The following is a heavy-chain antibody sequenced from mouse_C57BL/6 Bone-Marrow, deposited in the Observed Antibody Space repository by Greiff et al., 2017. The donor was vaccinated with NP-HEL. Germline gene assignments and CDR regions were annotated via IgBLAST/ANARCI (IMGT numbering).Heavy chain of an antibody. CDR1: DSEVFPIAY. CDR3: ARRYDYDGDWYFDV. V-gene: IGHV15-2*01. CDR2: ILPSIGRT. Sequence: QVQLQQSGSELRSPGSSVKLSCKDFDSEVFPIAYMSWVRQKPGHGFEWIGGILPSIGRTIYGEKFEDKATLDADTLSNTAYLELNSLTSEDSAIYYCARRYDYDGDWYFDVWGTGTTVTVSS. J-gene: IGHJ1*03. D-gene: IGHD2-4*01.